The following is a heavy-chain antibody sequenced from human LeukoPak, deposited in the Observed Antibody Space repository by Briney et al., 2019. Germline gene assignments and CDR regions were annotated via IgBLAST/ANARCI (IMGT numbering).Heavy chain of an antibody. CDR2: ISWNSGSI. CDR1: GFTFDDYA. CDR3: ATEMVRGVIRTNAFDI. D-gene: IGHD3-10*01. J-gene: IGHJ3*02. V-gene: IGHV3-9*01. Sequence: GGSLRLSCAASGFTFDDYAMHWVRQAPGKGLEWVSGISWNSGSIGYADSVKGRFTISRDNAKNSLYLQMNSLRAEDTAVYYCATEMVRGVIRTNAFDIWGQGTMVTVSS.